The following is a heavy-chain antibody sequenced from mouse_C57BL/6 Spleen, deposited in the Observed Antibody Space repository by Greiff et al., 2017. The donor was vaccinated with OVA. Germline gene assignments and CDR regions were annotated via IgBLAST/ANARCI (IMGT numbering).Heavy chain of an antibody. J-gene: IGHJ3*01. Sequence: EVQLQQSGPELVKPGASVKISCKASGYSFTGYYMNWVKQSPEKSLEWIGEINPSTGGTTYNQKFKAKATLTVDKSSSTAYMQLKSLTSEDSAVYYCARLKAYDYGAGFAYWGQGTLVTVSA. CDR3: ARLKAYDYGAGFAY. V-gene: IGHV1-42*01. CDR1: GYSFTGYY. CDR2: INPSTGGT. D-gene: IGHD2-4*01.